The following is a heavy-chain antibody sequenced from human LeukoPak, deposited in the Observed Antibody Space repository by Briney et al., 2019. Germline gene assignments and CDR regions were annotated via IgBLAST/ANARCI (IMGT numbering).Heavy chain of an antibody. J-gene: IGHJ4*02. CDR2: ISGSGGST. V-gene: IGHV3-23*01. D-gene: IGHD1-26*01. CDR3: AKDTDLMGATTFSDY. CDR1: GFTFSSYA. Sequence: PGGSLRLSCAAPGFTFSSYAMSWVRQAPGKGLEWVSAISGSGGSTYYADSVKGRFTISRDNSKNTLYLQMNSLRAEDTAVYYCAKDTDLMGATTFSDYWGQGTLVTVSS.